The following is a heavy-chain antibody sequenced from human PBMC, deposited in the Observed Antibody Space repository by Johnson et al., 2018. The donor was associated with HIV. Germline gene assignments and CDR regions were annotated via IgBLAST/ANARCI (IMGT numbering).Heavy chain of an antibody. V-gene: IGHV3-23*04. CDR2: ISGSGGST. J-gene: IGHJ3*02. CDR3: ANDFWSGSGI. CDR1: GFTFDDYG. D-gene: IGHD3-3*01. Sequence: VQLVESGGGVVRPGGSLRLSCAASGFTFDDYGMSWVRQAPGKGLEWVSAISGSGGSTYSADSVKGRFTISRDNSKNTLYLQMNSLRAEDTAVYYCANDFWSGSGIWGQGTMVTVSS.